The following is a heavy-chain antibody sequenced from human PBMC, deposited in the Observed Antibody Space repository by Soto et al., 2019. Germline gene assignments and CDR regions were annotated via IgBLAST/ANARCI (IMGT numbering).Heavy chain of an antibody. J-gene: IGHJ4*02. CDR3: AKYLTRNRVDYYGSGSYFDY. CDR1: GFTFSSYA. D-gene: IGHD3-10*01. V-gene: IGHV3-23*01. Sequence: GGSLRLSCAASGFTFSSYAMSWVRQAPGKGLEWVSAISGSGGSTYYADSVKGRFTISRDNSKNTLYLQMNSLRAEDTAVYYCAKYLTRNRVDYYGSGSYFDYWGQGTLVTVSS. CDR2: ISGSGGST.